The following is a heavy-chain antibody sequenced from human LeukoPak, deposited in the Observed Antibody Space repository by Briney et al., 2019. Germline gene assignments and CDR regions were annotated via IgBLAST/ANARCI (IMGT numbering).Heavy chain of an antibody. D-gene: IGHD6-19*01. CDR2: IFYSGST. Sequence: SETLSLTCTVSGDSISSYYWSWIRQPPGKGLEWIGYIFYSGSTNYNPSLKSRVTISVDTSKNQFSLQLSSATAADTAVYYCARGTGYSSVTYWGQGTLVTVSS. CDR1: GDSISSYY. V-gene: IGHV4-59*01. J-gene: IGHJ4*02. CDR3: ARGTGYSSVTY.